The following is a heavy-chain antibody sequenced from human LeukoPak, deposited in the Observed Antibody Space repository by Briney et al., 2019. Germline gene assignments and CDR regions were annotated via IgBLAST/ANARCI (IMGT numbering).Heavy chain of an antibody. CDR1: GLTFSSYE. CDR3: AKLDYYDTH. D-gene: IGHD3-22*01. J-gene: IGHJ4*02. Sequence: QAGGSLRLSCAASGLTFSSYEMSWVRQAPGKGLEWVSSITGSSASTYYADSVKGRFTISRDNSKNTLYLQMNSLRAEDMAVYFCAKLDYYDTHWGQGTLVTVSS. V-gene: IGHV3-23*01. CDR2: ITGSSAST.